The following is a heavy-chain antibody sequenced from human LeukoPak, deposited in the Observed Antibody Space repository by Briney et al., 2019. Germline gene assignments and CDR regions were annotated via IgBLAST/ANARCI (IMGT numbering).Heavy chain of an antibody. CDR1: GFTFNEHS. J-gene: IGHJ6*02. CDR2: ISWDGSNT. V-gene: IGHV3-43*01. Sequence: QSGGSLRLSCAASGFTFNEHSMHWVRHTPGKGLEWVSFISWDGSNTFYADSVKGRFTISRDNSKDSVYLQMNSLRTEDTALYCAKHHSSGSLMDVWGQGTTVIVSS. CDR3: AKHHSSGSLMDV. D-gene: IGHD3-22*01.